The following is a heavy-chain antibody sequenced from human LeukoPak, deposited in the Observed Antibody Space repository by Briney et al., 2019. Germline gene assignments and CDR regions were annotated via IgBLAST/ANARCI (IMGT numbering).Heavy chain of an antibody. CDR3: GSTGLVGGEWIIDY. Sequence: GGSLRLSCAASGSGFTFSSNWMHWVRQAPGKGLVWVSCINSVGSSTSYAGSVKGRFTISRDNAKNTLYLQMNSLRAEDTAVYYCGSTGLVGGEWIIDYWGQGTLVTVSS. V-gene: IGHV3-74*01. CDR1: GSGFTFSSNW. CDR2: INSVGSST. D-gene: IGHD3-16*01. J-gene: IGHJ4*02.